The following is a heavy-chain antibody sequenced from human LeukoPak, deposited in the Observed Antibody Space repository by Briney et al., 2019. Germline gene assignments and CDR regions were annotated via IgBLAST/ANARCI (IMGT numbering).Heavy chain of an antibody. J-gene: IGHJ6*02. CDR1: GYTFLNYD. CDR3: AREVTHHVYYGMDV. V-gene: IGHV1-18*01. Sequence: GASVKVSCKASGYTFLNYDIRWVRQAPGQGLEWMGWISAYNGNTNYAQKFQGRVTMTTDTSTSTAYMELRSLRSDDTAVYFCAREVTHHVYYGMDVWGQGTTVTVSS. CDR2: ISAYNGNT. D-gene: IGHD4-11*01.